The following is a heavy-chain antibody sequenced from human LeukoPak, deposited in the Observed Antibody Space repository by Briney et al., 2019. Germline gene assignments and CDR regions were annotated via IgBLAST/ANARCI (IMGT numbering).Heavy chain of an antibody. CDR1: GYTFTSYG. Sequence: GASVKVSCKASGYTFTSYGISWVRQAPGQGLEWMGWISAYNGNTNYAQKLQGRVTMTTDTSTSTAYMELRSLRSDDTAVYYCARVYVNYDFWSGYRNWFDPWGQGTLVTVSS. CDR3: ARVYVNYDFWSGYRNWFDP. J-gene: IGHJ5*02. V-gene: IGHV1-18*01. D-gene: IGHD3-3*01. CDR2: ISAYNGNT.